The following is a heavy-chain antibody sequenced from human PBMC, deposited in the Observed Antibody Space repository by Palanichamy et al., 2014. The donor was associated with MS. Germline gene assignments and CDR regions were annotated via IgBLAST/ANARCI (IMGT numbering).Heavy chain of an antibody. CDR1: GFTVSIYG. J-gene: IGHJ6*02. CDR2: LWYDGSRK. D-gene: IGHD3-10*01. Sequence: QAQLVESGGGVVQSGRSLRLSFAASGFTVSIYGMYWVRQAPGKGPEWVATLWYDGSRKYYADSVKGRFTISRDNSKNTLDLQMNSLRVEDTAVYYCAREGIHYYGSEKYYYGMDVWGQGTTVTVSS. V-gene: IGHV3-33*01. CDR3: AREGIHYYGSEKYYYGMDV.